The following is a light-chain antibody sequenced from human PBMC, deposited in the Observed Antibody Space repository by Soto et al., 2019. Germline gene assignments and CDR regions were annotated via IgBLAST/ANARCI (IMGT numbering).Light chain of an antibody. CDR3: QQYGGSPLT. CDR2: AAS. CDR1: QSISNY. Sequence: EIGLTQSPGTLSLSPGERATLSCRASQSISNYLAWYQQRPGQSPRLLIYAASSRATGVPDRFSGGGSATDFTLTVSSLEPEDFAVYYCQQYGGSPLTFGQGTKLEMK. J-gene: IGKJ2*01. V-gene: IGKV3-20*01.